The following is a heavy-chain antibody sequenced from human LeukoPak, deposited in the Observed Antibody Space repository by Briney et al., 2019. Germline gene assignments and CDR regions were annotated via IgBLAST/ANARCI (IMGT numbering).Heavy chain of an antibody. J-gene: IGHJ4*02. CDR1: GYTFTSYG. Sequence: ASVKVSCKSSGYTFTSYGIIWVRQAPGQGLEWMGWISAKNGNTNYAQKVQGRVTMTTDTSTSTAYMELRSLRSDDTAVYYCARDTEWEKNPDYFDYWGQGTLVTVSS. V-gene: IGHV1-18*01. D-gene: IGHD1-26*01. CDR2: ISAKNGNT. CDR3: ARDTEWEKNPDYFDY.